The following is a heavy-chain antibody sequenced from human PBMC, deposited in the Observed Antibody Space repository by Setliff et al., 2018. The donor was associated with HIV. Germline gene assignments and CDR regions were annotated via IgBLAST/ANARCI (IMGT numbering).Heavy chain of an antibody. D-gene: IGHD1-1*01. Sequence: GASVKVSCKASGYRFTNHNIHWVQQAPGKGLHWMGRVDPANGKTIYAEKFQGRVSIIADTSIDTAYMELNSLRSEDTAVYYCAAEGNIFDLWGRGTMVTV. CDR3: AAEGNIFDL. J-gene: IGHJ3*01. CDR1: GYRFTNHN. CDR2: VDPANGKT. V-gene: IGHV1-69-2*01.